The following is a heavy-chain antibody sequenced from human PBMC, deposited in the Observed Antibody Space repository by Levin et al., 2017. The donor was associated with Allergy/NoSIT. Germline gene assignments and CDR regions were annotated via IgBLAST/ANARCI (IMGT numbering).Heavy chain of an antibody. CDR3: AREGGSYSY. Sequence: PSETLSLTCTVSGGSVSSGSYYWSWIRQPPGKGLEWIGYIYYSGSTNYNPSLKSRVTISVDTSKNQFSLKLSSVTAADTAVYYCAREGGSYSYWGQGTLVTVSS. CDR1: GGSVSSGSYY. D-gene: IGHD1-26*01. CDR2: IYYSGST. V-gene: IGHV4-61*01. J-gene: IGHJ4*02.